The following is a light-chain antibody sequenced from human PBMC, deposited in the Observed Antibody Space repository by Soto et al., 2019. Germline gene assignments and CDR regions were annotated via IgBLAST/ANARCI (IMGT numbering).Light chain of an antibody. CDR2: DAS. CDR3: QQYGSSPTT. V-gene: IGKV3-20*01. J-gene: IGKJ1*01. CDR1: QSVSSY. Sequence: EIVLTQSPATLSLSPGERATLSCRASQSVSSYLAWYQQKPGQAPRLLIYDASNRATGIPARFSGSGSGTDFTLTISRLEPEDFAVYYCQQYGSSPTTFGQGTKVEI.